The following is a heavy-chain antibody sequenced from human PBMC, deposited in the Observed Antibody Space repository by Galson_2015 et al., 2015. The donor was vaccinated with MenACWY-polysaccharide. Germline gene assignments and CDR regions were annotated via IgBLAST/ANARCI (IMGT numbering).Heavy chain of an antibody. D-gene: IGHD1-14*01. V-gene: IGHV3-48*01. J-gene: IGHJ6*02. Sequence: SLRLSCAASGFTFSDYTLNRVRQAPGKGLEWLSHISSGSRIIYYADSVRGRFTISRDNAKNSLYLQMNSLRAEDTAVYYCVRARYLDVWGQGTTVTVSS. CDR2: ISSGSRII. CDR3: VRARYLDV. CDR1: GFTFSDYT.